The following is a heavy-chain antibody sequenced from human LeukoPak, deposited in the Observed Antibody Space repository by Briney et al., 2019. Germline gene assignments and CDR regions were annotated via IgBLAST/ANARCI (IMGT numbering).Heavy chain of an antibody. J-gene: IGHJ4*02. D-gene: IGHD6-13*01. V-gene: IGHV3-9*01. CDR1: GFTFDDYA. CDR3: AKDISGYSSSWYEFDY. CDR2: ISWSSGSI. Sequence: GGSLRLSCAASGFTFDDYAMHWVRQAPGKGLEWVSGISWSSGSIGYADSVKGRFTISRDNAKNSLYLQMNSLRAEDTALYYCAKDISGYSSSWYEFDYWGQGTLVTVSS.